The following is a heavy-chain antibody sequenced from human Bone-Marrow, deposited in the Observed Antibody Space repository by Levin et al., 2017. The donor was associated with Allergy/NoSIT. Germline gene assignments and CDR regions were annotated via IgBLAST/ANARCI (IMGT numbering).Heavy chain of an antibody. CDR1: GFTFSSYG. J-gene: IGHJ5*02. Sequence: GESLKISCAASGFTFSSYGMHWVRQAPGKGLEWVAVIWYDGSNKYYADSVKGRFTISRDNSKNTLYLQMNSLRAEDTAVYYCAGDGVDYDYVWGSYRLTNWFDPWGQGTLVTVSS. V-gene: IGHV3-33*01. CDR2: IWYDGSNK. CDR3: AGDGVDYDYVWGSYRLTNWFDP. D-gene: IGHD3-16*02.